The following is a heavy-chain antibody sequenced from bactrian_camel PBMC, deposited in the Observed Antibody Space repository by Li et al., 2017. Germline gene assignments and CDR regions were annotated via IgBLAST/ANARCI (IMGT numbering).Heavy chain of an antibody. Sequence: VQLVESGGGLVQPGGSLRFSCVASGVTFSNYWVYLFRQAPGKGLEWVSSIGRGGSTYYADSVKGRFTISRDDAKNTLYLQLNSLKPEDTAVYYRAAQTAWFWYFPYWGQGTQVTVS. D-gene: IGHD6*01. CDR1: GVTFSNYW. CDR3: AAQTAWFWYFPY. J-gene: IGHJ4*01. CDR2: IGRGGST. V-gene: IGHV3S1*01.